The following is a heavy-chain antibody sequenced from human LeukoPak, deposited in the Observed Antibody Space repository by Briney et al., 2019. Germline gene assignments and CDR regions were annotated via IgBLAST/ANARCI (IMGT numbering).Heavy chain of an antibody. CDR1: GFTLSNSG. CDR3: AKSYSGNYNDAFGI. J-gene: IGHJ3*02. Sequence: PGGSLRLSCTAPGFTLSNSGMSWVRQAPGKGLEWVSGIPGSGGNTYYADSVRGRFTISRDNSKNTLYLQMNSLRAEDTAVYYCAKSYSGNYNDAFGIWGQGTMVTVSS. V-gene: IGHV3-23*01. D-gene: IGHD1-26*01. CDR2: IPGSGGNT.